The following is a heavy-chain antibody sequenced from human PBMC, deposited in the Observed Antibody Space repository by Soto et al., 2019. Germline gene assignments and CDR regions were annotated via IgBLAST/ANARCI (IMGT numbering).Heavy chain of an antibody. D-gene: IGHD3-16*01. CDR2: ISAYNGNT. J-gene: IGHJ6*02. V-gene: IGHV1-2*02. Sequence: GASVKVSCKASGYTFTGYYMHWVRQAPGQGLEWMGWISAYNGNTNYAQKLQGRVTMTRNTSISTAYMELSSLRSEDTAVYYCAREGVRGMDVWGQGTTVTVSS. CDR3: AREGVRGMDV. CDR1: GYTFTGYY.